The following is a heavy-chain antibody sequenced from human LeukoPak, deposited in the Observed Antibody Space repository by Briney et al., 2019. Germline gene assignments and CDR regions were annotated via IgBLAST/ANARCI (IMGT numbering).Heavy chain of an antibody. Sequence: SVKVSCKASGGTFSSYAISWVRQAPGQGLEWVGGIIPIFGTANYAQKFQGRVTITADESTSTAYMELSSLRSEDTAVYYCARDGYCSGGSCYLGTWFDPWGQGTLVTVSS. V-gene: IGHV1-69*13. CDR1: GGTFSSYA. J-gene: IGHJ5*02. CDR2: IIPIFGTA. D-gene: IGHD2-15*01. CDR3: ARDGYCSGGSCYLGTWFDP.